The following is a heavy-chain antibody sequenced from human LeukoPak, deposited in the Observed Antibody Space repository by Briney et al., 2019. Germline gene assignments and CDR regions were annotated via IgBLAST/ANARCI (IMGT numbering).Heavy chain of an antibody. Sequence: ASVKVSCKASGGTFSSYAISWVRQAPGQGLEWMGGIIPIFGTANYAQKFQGRVTITADESTSTAYMELSSLRSEDTAVYYCAIGGRPTYPYVLRYFDWLSYFDYWGQGTLVTVSS. V-gene: IGHV1-69*01. D-gene: IGHD3-9*01. CDR2: IIPIFGTA. CDR1: GGTFSSYA. J-gene: IGHJ4*02. CDR3: AIGGRPTYPYVLRYFDWLSYFDY.